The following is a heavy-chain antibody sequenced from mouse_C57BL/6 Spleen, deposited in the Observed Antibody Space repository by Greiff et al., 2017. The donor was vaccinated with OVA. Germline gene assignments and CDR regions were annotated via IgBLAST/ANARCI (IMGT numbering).Heavy chain of an antibody. CDR1: GFNIKDDY. J-gene: IGHJ1*03. V-gene: IGHV14-4*01. CDR2: IDPENGDT. Sequence: VQLKESGAELVRPGASVKLSCTASGFNIKDDYMHWVKQRPEQGLEWIGWIDPENGDTEYASKFQGKATITADTSSNTAYLQLSSLTSEDTAVYYCTTDPNYYGSSWYFDVWGTGTTVTVSS. CDR3: TTDPNYYGSSWYFDV. D-gene: IGHD1-1*01.